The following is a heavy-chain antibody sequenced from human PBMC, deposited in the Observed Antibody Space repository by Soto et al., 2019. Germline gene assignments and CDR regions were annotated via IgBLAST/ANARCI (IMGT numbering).Heavy chain of an antibody. D-gene: IGHD3-22*01. CDR1: GFTFDDYD. V-gene: IGHV3-9*01. CDR2: IIWNSGSI. CDR3: AKDIHYDSSGYYEGSYGMDV. Sequence: PGGSLRLSCAASGFTFDDYDMHWVRQAPGKGLEWVSGIIWNSGSIGYAVSVKGRFTISRDNAKNSLYLQMNSLRAEDTALYYCAKDIHYDSSGYYEGSYGMDVWGQGTTVTVS. J-gene: IGHJ6*02.